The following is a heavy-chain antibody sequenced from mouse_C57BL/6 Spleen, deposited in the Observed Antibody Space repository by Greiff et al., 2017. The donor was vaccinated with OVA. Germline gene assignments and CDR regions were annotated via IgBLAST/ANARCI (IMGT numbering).Heavy chain of an antibody. CDR2: INPSSGYT. J-gene: IGHJ4*01. Sequence: QVQLKQSGAELAKPGASVKLSCKASGYTFTSYWMHWVKQRPGQGLEWIGYINPSSGYTKYNQKFKDKATLTADKSSSTAYMQLSSLTYEDSAVYYCAPYSIFYAMDYWGQGTSVTVSS. CDR1: GYTFTSYW. CDR3: APYSIFYAMDY. D-gene: IGHD2-5*01. V-gene: IGHV1-7*01.